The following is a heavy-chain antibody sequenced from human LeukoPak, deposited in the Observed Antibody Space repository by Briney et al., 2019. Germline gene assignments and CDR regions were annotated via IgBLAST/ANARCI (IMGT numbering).Heavy chain of an antibody. V-gene: IGHV3-64D*09. J-gene: IGHJ4*02. D-gene: IGHD6-19*01. CDR1: GFTFSSYA. CDR2: ISSNGGST. Sequence: PGGSLRLSCSASGFTFSSYAMHWVCQAPGKGLEYVSVISSNGGSTYYADSVKGRFTISRDNSKNTLYLQMSSLRTEDTAVYYCVKNGIYGSGWYGGYFDYWGQGTLVTVSS. CDR3: VKNGIYGSGWYGGYFDY.